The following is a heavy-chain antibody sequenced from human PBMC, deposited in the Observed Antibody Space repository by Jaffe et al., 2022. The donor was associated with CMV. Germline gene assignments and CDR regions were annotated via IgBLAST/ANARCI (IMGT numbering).Heavy chain of an antibody. Sequence: QLQLQESGPGLVKPSETLSLTCTVSGGSISSSSYYWGWIRQPPGKGLEWIGSIYYSGSTYYNPSLKSRVTISVDTSKNQFSLKLSSVTAADTAVYYCARQRLGSGDYAYDYWGQGTLVTVSS. CDR3: ARQRLGSGDYAYDY. V-gene: IGHV4-39*01. CDR2: IYYSGST. D-gene: IGHD4-17*01. CDR1: GGSISSSSYY. J-gene: IGHJ4*02.